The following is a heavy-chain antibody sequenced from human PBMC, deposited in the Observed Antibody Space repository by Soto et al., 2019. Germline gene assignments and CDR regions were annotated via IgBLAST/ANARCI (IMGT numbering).Heavy chain of an antibody. CDR2: IYHSGST. CDR1: GGSISSDNW. CDR3: ARVIVMVLGGTSAFDI. J-gene: IGHJ3*02. D-gene: IGHD2-15*01. Sequence: SETLSLTCAVSGGSISSDNWWSWARQPPGKGLEWIGEIYHSGSTNYNPSLKSRATISLDKSNNQFSLKLSSVTAADAAVYYCARVIVMVLGGTSAFDIWGQGTMVTVSS. V-gene: IGHV4-4*02.